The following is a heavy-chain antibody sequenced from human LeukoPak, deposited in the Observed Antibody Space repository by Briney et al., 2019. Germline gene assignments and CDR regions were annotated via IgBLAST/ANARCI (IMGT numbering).Heavy chain of an antibody. CDR3: ASPGRVIAYCGGDCHYGMDV. CDR1: GYSFTSYW. CDR2: IDPSDSYT. D-gene: IGHD2-21*02. Sequence: GESPEISCKGSGYSFTSYWISWVPQMPGKGLEWMGRIDPSDSYTNYSPSFQGHVTISADKSISTAYLQWSSLKASDTAMYYCASPGRVIAYCGGDCHYGMDVWGQGPTVPVSS. J-gene: IGHJ6*02. V-gene: IGHV5-10-1*01.